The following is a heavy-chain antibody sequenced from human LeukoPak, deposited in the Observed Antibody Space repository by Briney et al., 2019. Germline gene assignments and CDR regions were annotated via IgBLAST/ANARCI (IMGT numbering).Heavy chain of an antibody. J-gene: IGHJ4*02. CDR1: GFTFSSYW. CDR3: ARGAFGVDLPSGY. CDR2: ISGDGRNI. Sequence: PGGSLRLSCVASGFTFSSYWMHWVRQDPRKGLVWVSRISGDGRNINYADSVRGRFTISRDNAKNSLYLQMNSLRAEDTAVYYCARGAFGVDLPSGYWGQGTLVTVSS. V-gene: IGHV3-74*01. D-gene: IGHD3-3*01.